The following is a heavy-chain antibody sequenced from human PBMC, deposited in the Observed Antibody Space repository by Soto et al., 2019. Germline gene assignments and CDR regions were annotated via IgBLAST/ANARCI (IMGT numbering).Heavy chain of an antibody. CDR1: GGSISSGGYS. D-gene: IGHD3-9*01. Sequence: SETLSLTCAVSGGSISSGGYSWSWIRQPPGKGLEWIGYIYHSGSTYYNPSLKSRVTISVDRSKNQFSLKLSSVTAADTAVYYCARYRRTFDSRDAFDIWGQGTMVTVSS. CDR2: IYHSGST. V-gene: IGHV4-30-2*01. CDR3: ARYRRTFDSRDAFDI. J-gene: IGHJ3*02.